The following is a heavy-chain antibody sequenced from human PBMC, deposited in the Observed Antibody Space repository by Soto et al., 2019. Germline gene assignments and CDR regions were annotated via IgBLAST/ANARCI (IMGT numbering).Heavy chain of an antibody. Sequence: PSETLSLTCTGSGGSISSYYWSWIRQPPGKGLEWIGYIYYSGSTNYNPFLKGRVTISVDTSKNQFSLKLSSVTAADTAVYYCARGEDYYDSSGYYYNYYGMDVWGQGTTVTVSS. V-gene: IGHV4-59*01. J-gene: IGHJ6*02. CDR2: IYYSGST. D-gene: IGHD3-22*01. CDR1: GGSISSYY. CDR3: ARGEDYYDSSGYYYNYYGMDV.